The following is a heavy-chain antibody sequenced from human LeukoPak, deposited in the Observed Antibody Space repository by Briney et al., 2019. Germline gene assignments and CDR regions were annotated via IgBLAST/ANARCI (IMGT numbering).Heavy chain of an antibody. D-gene: IGHD6-6*01. CDR2: VYYTGST. CDR3: VSNSSSSPWFDP. V-gene: IGHV4-39*02. CDR1: GGSITSYTHY. Sequence: SETLSLTCTVSGGSITSYTHYWGWIRQPPGKGLEWIATVYYTGSTYYNPSLKSRFTISIDTSRNHFSLKLTSVIAADTAMYYCVSNSSSSPWFDPWGQGTLVTVSS. J-gene: IGHJ5*02.